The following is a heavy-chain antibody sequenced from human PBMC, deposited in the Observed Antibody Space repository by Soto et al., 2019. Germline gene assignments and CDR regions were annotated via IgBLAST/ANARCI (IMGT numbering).Heavy chain of an antibody. CDR1: GGTFSSYT. J-gene: IGHJ4*02. V-gene: IGHV1-69*08. CDR3: AREVVPAAYDY. CDR2: IIPILGIA. D-gene: IGHD2-2*01. Sequence: QVQLVQSGAEVKKPGSSVKVSCKASGGTFSSYTISWVRQAPGQGLEWMGRIIPILGIANYAQKFQGRVTITADKSTSTAYMELSSLKSDDTAVYYCAREVVPAAYDYWGQGTLVTVSS.